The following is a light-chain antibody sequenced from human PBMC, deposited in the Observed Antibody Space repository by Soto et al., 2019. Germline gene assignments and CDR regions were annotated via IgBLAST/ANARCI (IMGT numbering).Light chain of an antibody. J-gene: IGLJ3*02. Sequence: QSALTQPPSASGSPGQSVTISCTGTRSDVGSYDYVSWYQQHPGKAPKLRIYEVSKRPSGVPDRFSGSKSGNTASLTVSGLQAEDEAHYYCSSSAGSNTWGVFGGGTKLTVL. CDR1: RSDVGSYDY. CDR3: SSSAGSNTWGV. CDR2: EVS. V-gene: IGLV2-8*01.